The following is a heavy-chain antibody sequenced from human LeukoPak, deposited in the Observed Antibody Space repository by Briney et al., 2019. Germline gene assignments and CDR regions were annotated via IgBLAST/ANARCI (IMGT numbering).Heavy chain of an antibody. Sequence: GGSLRLSCAASGFTFSSYAMHWVRPAPGKGLEWVAVISYDGSNKYYADSVKGRFTISRDNSKNTLYLQMNSLRAEDTAVYYCARDRSLWFFDYWGQGTLVTVSS. J-gene: IGHJ4*02. CDR1: GFTFSSYA. CDR3: ARDRSLWFFDY. V-gene: IGHV3-30*04. D-gene: IGHD3-10*01. CDR2: ISYDGSNK.